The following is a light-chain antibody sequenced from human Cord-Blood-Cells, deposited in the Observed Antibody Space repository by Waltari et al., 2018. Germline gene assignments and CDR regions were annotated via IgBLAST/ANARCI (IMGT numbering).Light chain of an antibody. CDR3: CSYAGSSTWV. Sequence: QSALTQPAPVSGSPGQSITISCNGTSSDVGSYNLVSWYHQPPGKAPKLMIYEGSKRPSGVSNRFSGSKSGNTASLTISGLQAEDEADYYCCSYAGSSTWVFGGGTKLTVL. CDR2: EGS. CDR1: SSDVGSYNL. J-gene: IGLJ3*02. V-gene: IGLV2-23*01.